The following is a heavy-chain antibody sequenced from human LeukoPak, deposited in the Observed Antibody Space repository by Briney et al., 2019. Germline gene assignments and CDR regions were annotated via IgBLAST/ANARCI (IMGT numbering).Heavy chain of an antibody. CDR3: AREAEATVRWGYFDY. D-gene: IGHD3-10*01. J-gene: IGHJ4*02. CDR2: INHSGST. CDR1: GGSFSGYY. Sequence: SETLSLTCAVYGGSFSGYYWSWIRQPPGKGLEWIGEINHSGSTNYNPSLKSRVTISVDTSKNQFSLKLSSVTAADTAVYYCAREAEATVRWGYFDYWGQGTLVTVSS. V-gene: IGHV4-34*01.